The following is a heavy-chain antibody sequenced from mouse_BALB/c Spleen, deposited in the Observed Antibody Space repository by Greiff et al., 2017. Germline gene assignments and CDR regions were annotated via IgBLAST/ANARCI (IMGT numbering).Heavy chain of an antibody. Sequence: EVKLVESGGGLVQPGGSRKLSCAASGFTFSSFGMHWVRQAPEQGLEWVAYISSGSSTNYYEDTVKGRFTISRDTPKNTLFLQMTSLRSEDTAMYCCRGRVDWDGSFAYWGQGTLVTVSA. CDR3: RGRVDWDGSFAY. D-gene: IGHD4-1*01. CDR2: ISSGSSTN. V-gene: IGHV5-17*02. J-gene: IGHJ3*01. CDR1: GFTFSSFG.